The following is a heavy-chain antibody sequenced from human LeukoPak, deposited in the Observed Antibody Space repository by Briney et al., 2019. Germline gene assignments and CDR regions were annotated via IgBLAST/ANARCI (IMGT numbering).Heavy chain of an antibody. Sequence: GASVKVSCKASGYTFTGYYMHWVRQAPGQGLEWMGWINPNSGGTNYAQKFQGRVTMTRDTSISTAYMELSSLRSEDTAVYYCARKKGGLGNNWFDPWGQGTLVTVSS. V-gene: IGHV1-2*02. D-gene: IGHD6-19*01. CDR2: INPNSGGT. J-gene: IGHJ5*02. CDR1: GYTFTGYY. CDR3: ARKKGGLGNNWFDP.